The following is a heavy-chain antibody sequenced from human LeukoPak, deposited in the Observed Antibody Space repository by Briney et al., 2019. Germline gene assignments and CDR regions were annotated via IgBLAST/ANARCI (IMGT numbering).Heavy chain of an antibody. D-gene: IGHD6-6*01. J-gene: IGHJ4*02. CDR2: ISSSSSTI. CDR3: ASASIAARTLLFY. Sequence: GGSLRLSCAASGFTFSSYSMNWVRQAPGKGLEWVSYISSSSSTIYYADSVKGRFTISRDNAKNSLYLQMNSLRAEDMAVYYCASASIAARTLLFYWGQGTLVTVSS. V-gene: IGHV3-48*01. CDR1: GFTFSSYS.